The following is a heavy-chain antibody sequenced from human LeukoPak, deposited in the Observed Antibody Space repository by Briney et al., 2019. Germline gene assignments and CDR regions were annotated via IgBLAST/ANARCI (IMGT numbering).Heavy chain of an antibody. CDR1: SYTFSSFG. V-gene: IGHV1-18*01. CDR3: ARDRWGYSSGWLLLGDAFDI. J-gene: IGHJ3*02. Sequence: ASVKVSCKASSYTFSSFGISWVRQAPGQGFEWMGWISAYNGNTNFAQKFQERVTMTTDTSTSTAYMELRSLRSDDTAVYYCARDRWGYSSGWLLLGDAFDIWGKGRWSPSLQ. CDR2: ISAYNGNT. D-gene: IGHD6-19*01.